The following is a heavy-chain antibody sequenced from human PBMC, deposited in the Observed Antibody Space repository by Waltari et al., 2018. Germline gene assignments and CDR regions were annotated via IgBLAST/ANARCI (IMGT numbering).Heavy chain of an antibody. CDR1: GFTFSSYW. CDR2: IKQDGSEK. Sequence: EVQLVESGGGLVQPGGSLRLSCAASGFTFSSYWMIWVRWAPGKGLEWVANIKQDGSEKYYVDSVKGRFTISRDNAKNSLYLQMNSLRAEDTAVYYCARGSPSNWGLDDYWGQGTLVTVSS. J-gene: IGHJ4*02. V-gene: IGHV3-7*01. D-gene: IGHD7-27*01. CDR3: ARGSPSNWGLDDY.